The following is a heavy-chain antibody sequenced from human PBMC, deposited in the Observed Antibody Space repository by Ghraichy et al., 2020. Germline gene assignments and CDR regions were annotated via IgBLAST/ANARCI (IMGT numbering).Heavy chain of an antibody. Sequence: SETLSLTCTVSGGSISSSSYYWGWIRQPPGKGLEWIGSIYYSGSTYYNPSLKSPVTISVDTSKNQFSLKLSSVTAADTAVYYCARDGDYVFPFDYWGQGTLVTVSS. CDR2: IYYSGST. D-gene: IGHD4-17*01. CDR3: ARDGDYVFPFDY. CDR1: GGSISSSSYY. J-gene: IGHJ4*02. V-gene: IGHV4-39*07.